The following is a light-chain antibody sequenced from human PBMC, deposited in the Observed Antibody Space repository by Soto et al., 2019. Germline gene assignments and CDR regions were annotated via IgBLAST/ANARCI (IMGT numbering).Light chain of an antibody. CDR3: QQSTT. CDR2: GAS. Sequence: EIVMTQSPATLSVSPGERATLSCRASQSVSSNLAWYQQKPGQAPRLLIYGASTRATGIPARFSGSGSGTEFTLTICSLQAYDFAVYYCQQSTTFAQGTKVDI. CDR1: QSVSSN. J-gene: IGKJ1*01. V-gene: IGKV3-15*01.